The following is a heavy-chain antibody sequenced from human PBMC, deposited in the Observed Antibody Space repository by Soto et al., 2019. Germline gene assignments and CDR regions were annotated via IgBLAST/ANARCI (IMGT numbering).Heavy chain of an antibody. CDR3: ALLRTPLGTARYNG. J-gene: IGHJ4*02. D-gene: IGHD5-12*01. CDR2: IYYSRST. CDR1: GGSISSGGYY. V-gene: IGHV4-31*01. Sequence: QVQLQESGPGLVKPSQTLSLTCTVSGGSISSGGYYWSWIRQHPGKGLESIGNIYYSRSTYYNPSLTSLVTILVDTSKNLFSLKVSSVTAADTSVYYCALLRTPLGTARYNGWGQGTLVTVSS.